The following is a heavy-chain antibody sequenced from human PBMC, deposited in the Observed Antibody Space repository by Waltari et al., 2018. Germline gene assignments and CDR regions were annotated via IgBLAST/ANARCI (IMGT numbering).Heavy chain of an antibody. D-gene: IGHD5-18*01. Sequence: QVQLQQWGAGLLKPSETLSLTCAVYGGSFSGSYWSWIRQPPGKGLEWIGEINDSGSTNYNPSLKSRVTISVDTSKNQFSLKLSSVTAADTAVYYCASGYGYPVYYFDYWGQGTLVTVSS. J-gene: IGHJ4*02. CDR2: INDSGST. CDR1: GGSFSGSY. CDR3: ASGYGYPVYYFDY. V-gene: IGHV4-34*01.